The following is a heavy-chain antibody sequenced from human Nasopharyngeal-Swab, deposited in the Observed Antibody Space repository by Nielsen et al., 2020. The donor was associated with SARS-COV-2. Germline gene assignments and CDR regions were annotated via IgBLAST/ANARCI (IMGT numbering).Heavy chain of an antibody. J-gene: IGHJ4*02. Sequence: SETLSLTCTVSGGSFSSAGYFWTWIRQRPGKGLEWIGYIYYSGSTYYNPSLKSRVTISVDTSKNHFSLKLSSVTAADTAVYFCARSMYCSSTSCRYYFDYWGQGTLVTVSS. CDR2: IYYSGST. D-gene: IGHD2-2*01. CDR1: GGSFSSAGYF. V-gene: IGHV4-31*03. CDR3: ARSMYCSSTSCRYYFDY.